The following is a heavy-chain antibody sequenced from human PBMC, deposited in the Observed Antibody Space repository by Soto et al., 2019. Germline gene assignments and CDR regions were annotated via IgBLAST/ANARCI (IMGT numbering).Heavy chain of an antibody. J-gene: IGHJ5*02. CDR3: AAGPIAAAGWPP. CDR2: IVVGSGNT. D-gene: IGHD6-13*01. Sequence: SVKVSCKASGFTFTSSAVQWVRQARGQRLEWIGWIVVGSGNTNYAQKFQERVTITRDMSTSTAYMELSSLRSEDTAVYYCAAGPIAAAGWPPWGQGTLVTVSS. V-gene: IGHV1-58*01. CDR1: GFTFTSSA.